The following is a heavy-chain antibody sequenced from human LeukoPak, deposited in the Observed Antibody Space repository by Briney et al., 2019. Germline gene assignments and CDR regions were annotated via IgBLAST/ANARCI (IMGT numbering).Heavy chain of an antibody. J-gene: IGHJ4*02. CDR3: AKESYYGSGSLPNY. CDR2: ISYDGSNK. CDR1: GFTFSSYG. V-gene: IGHV3-30*18. D-gene: IGHD3-10*01. Sequence: PGGSLTLSCAASGFTFSSYGMHGVRQAPGKGLEWVVVISYDGSNKYYGDSVKGRFTISRDNSKNTMYLQMNSLRAEDTAVYYCAKESYYGSGSLPNYWGQGTLVTVSS.